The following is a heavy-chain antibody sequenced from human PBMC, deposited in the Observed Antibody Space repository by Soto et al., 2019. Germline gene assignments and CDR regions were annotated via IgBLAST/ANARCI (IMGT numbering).Heavy chain of an antibody. D-gene: IGHD3-10*01. Sequence: QVQLVESGGGVVQPGRSLRLSCAASGFTFSSYGMHWVRQAPGKGLEWVAVIWYDGSNKYYADSVKGRFTISRDNSKNTLYLQMNSLRAEDTAVYYCARDRGSGRYFDYWGQGTLVTVSS. J-gene: IGHJ4*02. CDR1: GFTFSSYG. CDR3: ARDRGSGRYFDY. V-gene: IGHV3-33*01. CDR2: IWYDGSNK.